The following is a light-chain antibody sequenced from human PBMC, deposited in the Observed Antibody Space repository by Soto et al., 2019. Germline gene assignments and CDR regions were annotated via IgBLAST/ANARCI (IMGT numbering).Light chain of an antibody. CDR1: QAIRTD. Sequence: AIQVTQSPSSLSASVGDRVTITCRASQAIRTDLGWYQQKPGKAPKLLIFAASSLYSGVPSRFTGSGSGTDFTLTINNLQAEDFATYYCLQEYSHPRTLGQGAKVDIK. J-gene: IGKJ1*01. CDR2: AAS. CDR3: LQEYSHPRT. V-gene: IGKV1-6*01.